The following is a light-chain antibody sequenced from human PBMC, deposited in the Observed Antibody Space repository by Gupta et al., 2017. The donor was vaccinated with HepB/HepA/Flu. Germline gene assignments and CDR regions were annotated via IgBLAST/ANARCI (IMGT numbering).Light chain of an antibody. V-gene: IGKV3-11*01. CDR2: DAS. CDR1: QSVSSH. J-gene: IGKJ5*01. CDR3: QQRNEWPLT. Sequence: EIVLTQSPATLSLSPGEGATLFGRASQSVSSHLAWYQQKPGQAPRLLIDDASNRATGIPARFSGSGSGTDFTLTISSLEPEDFAIYYCQQRNEWPLTFGQGTRVEIK.